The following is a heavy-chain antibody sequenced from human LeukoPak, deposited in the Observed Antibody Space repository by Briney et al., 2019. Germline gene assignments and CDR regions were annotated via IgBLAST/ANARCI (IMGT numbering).Heavy chain of an antibody. CDR3: ASSPYYYDSSGYVPDWGHDI. D-gene: IGHD3-22*01. CDR1: GGSISSYY. Sequence: PSETLCLTRTVSGGSISSYYWSWIRQPPGKGLEWMGYIYESGSANYNPSLQSRLPISVDTSKDQLPLKLSSVTAADTAVYYCASSPYYYDSSGYVPDWGHDIWGQGTMVTVSS. CDR2: IYESGSA. J-gene: IGHJ3*02. V-gene: IGHV4-59*01.